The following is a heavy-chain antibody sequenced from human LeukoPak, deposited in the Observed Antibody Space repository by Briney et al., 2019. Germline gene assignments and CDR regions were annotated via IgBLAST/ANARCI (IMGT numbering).Heavy chain of an antibody. J-gene: IGHJ4*02. CDR1: GRSFSGYY. D-gene: IGHD3-16*01. CDR2: INHSGST. CDR3: SRVLRARWSRLGG. Sequence: SETLSPTCAVYGRSFSGYYSSWFRKPPGKGLEWTGEINHSGSTNYNPSLKSRVTISLDTSKNQFSLKLSSVTVADTAADTCSRVLRARWSRLGGWGERTPITVSS. V-gene: IGHV4-34*01.